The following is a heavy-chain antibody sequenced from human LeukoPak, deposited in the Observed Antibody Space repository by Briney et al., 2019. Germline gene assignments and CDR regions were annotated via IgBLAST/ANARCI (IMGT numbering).Heavy chain of an antibody. CDR2: IYTSGST. Sequence: SETLSLTCTVSAGSISNYYWSWLRQPAGKGLEWLGLIYTSGSTNYNPSLKSRVTMSVDTSKNQFSLKLSSVTAADTAVYYCARTPIYYFDNSGYYNWGQGTLVTVSA. D-gene: IGHD3-22*01. J-gene: IGHJ4*02. CDR1: AGSISNYY. CDR3: ARTPIYYFDNSGYYN. V-gene: IGHV4-4*07.